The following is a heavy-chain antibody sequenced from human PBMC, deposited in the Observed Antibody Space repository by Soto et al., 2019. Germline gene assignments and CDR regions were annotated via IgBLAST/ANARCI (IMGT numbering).Heavy chain of an antibody. Sequence: PSETLSLTCTVSGGSLGSYYWSWIRQPPGKGLEWIGYVFYTGRANYNASLKSRVSISLDTSNYQFSLKLSSVTAADTAVYYCARDAPSYYYDSRYYYYGMDVWGQGTTVTVSS. CDR3: ARDAPSYYYDSRYYYYGMDV. D-gene: IGHD3-22*01. J-gene: IGHJ6*02. V-gene: IGHV4-59*01. CDR2: VFYTGRA. CDR1: GGSLGSYY.